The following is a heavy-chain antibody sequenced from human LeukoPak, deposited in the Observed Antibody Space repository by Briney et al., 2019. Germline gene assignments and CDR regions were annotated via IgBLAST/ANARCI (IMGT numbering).Heavy chain of an antibody. CDR2: ISYDGSNK. CDR3: AKSRRRELRLFDY. D-gene: IGHD1-26*01. V-gene: IGHV3-30*18. CDR1: GFTFSSYG. Sequence: GRSLRLSCAASGFTFSSYGMHWVRQAPGKGLEWVAVISYDGSNKYYADSVKGRFTVSRDNSKNTLYLQMNSLRAEDTAVYYCAKSRRRELRLFDYWGQGTLVTVSS. J-gene: IGHJ4*02.